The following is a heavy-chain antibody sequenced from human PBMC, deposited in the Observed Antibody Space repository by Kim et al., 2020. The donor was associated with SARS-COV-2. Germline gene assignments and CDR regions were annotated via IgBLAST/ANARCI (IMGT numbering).Heavy chain of an antibody. J-gene: IGHJ5*02. V-gene: IGHV3-64D*06. Sequence: GGSLRLSCSASGFTFSSYAMHWVRQAPGKGLEYVSAISSNGGSTYYADSVKGRFTISRDNSKNTLYLQMSSLRAEDTAVYYCVKGHRGYCSGGSCVDDWFDPWGQGTLVTVSS. CDR1: GFTFSSYA. CDR2: ISSNGGST. CDR3: VKGHRGYCSGGSCVDDWFDP. D-gene: IGHD2-15*01.